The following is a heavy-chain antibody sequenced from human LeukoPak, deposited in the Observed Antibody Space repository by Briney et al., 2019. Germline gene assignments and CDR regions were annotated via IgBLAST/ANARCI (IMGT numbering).Heavy chain of an antibody. J-gene: IGHJ3*02. CDR2: IIPIFGTA. Sequence: GASVKVSCTASGGTFSSYAISWVRQAPGQGLEWMGGIIPIFGTANYAQKFQGRVTITADESTSTAYMELSSLRSEDTAVFYCARNIYCGGDCYDAFDIWGQGTMVTVSS. V-gene: IGHV1-69*13. CDR1: GGTFSSYA. CDR3: ARNIYCGGDCYDAFDI. D-gene: IGHD2-21*02.